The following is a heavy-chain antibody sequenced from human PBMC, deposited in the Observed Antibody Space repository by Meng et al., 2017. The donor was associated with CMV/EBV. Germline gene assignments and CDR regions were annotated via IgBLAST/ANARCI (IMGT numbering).Heavy chain of an antibody. Sequence: GGSLRLSCAASGFTFSDYWMHWVRQAPGKGLVWVSRINNDGGNTVYADSVKGRFTFSRDNAKNTLYLKMNSLRAEDTAVYYCARGLYGPDYWGQGTLVTVSS. J-gene: IGHJ4*02. V-gene: IGHV3-74*01. CDR3: ARGLYGPDY. D-gene: IGHD4-17*01. CDR2: INNDGGNT. CDR1: GFTFSDYW.